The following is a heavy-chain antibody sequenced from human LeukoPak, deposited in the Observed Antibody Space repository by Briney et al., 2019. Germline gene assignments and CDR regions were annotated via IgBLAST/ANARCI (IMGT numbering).Heavy chain of an antibody. J-gene: IGHJ4*02. V-gene: IGHV1-8*01. CDR2: MNPNSGNT. CDR3: VRDSDVWFGELRRRSSGY. D-gene: IGHD3-10*01. CDR1: GYTFTSYD. Sequence: ASVKVSCKASGYTFTSYDINWVRQATGQGLEWMGWMNPNSGNTGYAQKFQGRVTMTRNTSISTAYMELSSLRFEDTAVYYCVRDSDVWFGELRRRSSGYWGQGTLVTVSS.